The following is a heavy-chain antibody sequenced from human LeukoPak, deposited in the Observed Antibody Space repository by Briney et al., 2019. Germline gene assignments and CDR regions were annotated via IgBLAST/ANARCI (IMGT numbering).Heavy chain of an antibody. D-gene: IGHD3-16*01. V-gene: IGHV4-59*08. Sequence: SETLSLTCTVSGGYISSYYWSWIRQPPGKGLEWIGYIYYSGSTNYNPSLKSRVTISVDTSKNQFSLKMSSVTAADTAVYYCATSSKGGLEAFDIWGQGTMVTVSS. CDR3: ATSSKGGLEAFDI. CDR2: IYYSGST. CDR1: GGYISSYY. J-gene: IGHJ3*02.